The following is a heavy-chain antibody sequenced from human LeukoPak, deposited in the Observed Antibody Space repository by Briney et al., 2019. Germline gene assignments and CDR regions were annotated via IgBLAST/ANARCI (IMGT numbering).Heavy chain of an antibody. D-gene: IGHD2-15*01. J-gene: IGHJ4*02. CDR2: IKSKTDGGTT. CDR1: GFTFSNAW. Sequence: GGSLRLSCVVSGFTFSNAWMSWVRQAPGKGLEWVGRIKSKTDGGTTDYAAPVKGRFTISRDDSENTLYLQMNSLKTEDTAVYYCTTVRGFCSGRSCLGYWGQGTLVTVSS. CDR3: TTVRGFCSGRSCLGY. V-gene: IGHV3-15*01.